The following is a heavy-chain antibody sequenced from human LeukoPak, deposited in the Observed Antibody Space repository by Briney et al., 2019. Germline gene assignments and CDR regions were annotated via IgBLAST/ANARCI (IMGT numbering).Heavy chain of an antibody. D-gene: IGHD2-2*01. CDR1: GFTFSSYG. J-gene: IGHJ4*02. V-gene: IGHV3-23*01. CDR2: ISGSGGST. Sequence: PGGSLRLSCAASGFTFSSYGMSWVRQAPGKGLEWVSAISGSGGSTYYADSVKGRFTISRDNSKNTLYLQTNSLRAEDTAVYYCAKDFVPYCSSTSCYYLDYWGQGTLVTVSS. CDR3: AKDFVPYCSSTSCYYLDY.